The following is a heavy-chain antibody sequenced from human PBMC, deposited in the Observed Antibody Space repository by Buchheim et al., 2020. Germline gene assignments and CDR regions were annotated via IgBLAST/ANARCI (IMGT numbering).Heavy chain of an antibody. Sequence: QVQLQESGPGLVKPSETLSLTCTVSGGSISSYYWSWIRQPPGKGLEWIGYIYYSGSTNYNPSLKSRVTISVDTSKNQFSLKRSSVTAADTAVYYCARVGSGWYPWTNRFDYWGQGTL. D-gene: IGHD6-19*01. CDR3: ARVGSGWYPWTNRFDY. CDR1: GGSISSYY. V-gene: IGHV4-59*01. J-gene: IGHJ4*02. CDR2: IYYSGST.